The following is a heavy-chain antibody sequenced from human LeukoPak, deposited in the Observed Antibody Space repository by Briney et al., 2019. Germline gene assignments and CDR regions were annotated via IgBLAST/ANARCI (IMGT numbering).Heavy chain of an antibody. CDR1: GGSISSYY. CDR3: ARQGDQICSSTNCYYDVGAFDI. D-gene: IGHD2-2*01. V-gene: IGHV4-4*07. J-gene: IGHJ3*02. Sequence: SETLSLTCTVPGGSISSYYWSWIRQPAGKGLEWIGRVYNSGSTNYNPSLKSRVTMSVDTSKNQFSLKLTSVTAADTAVYYCARQGDQICSSTNCYYDVGAFDIWGQGTMVTVSS. CDR2: VYNSGST.